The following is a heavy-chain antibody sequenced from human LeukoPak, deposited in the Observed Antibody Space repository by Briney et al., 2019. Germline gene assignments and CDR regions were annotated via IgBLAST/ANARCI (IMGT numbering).Heavy chain of an antibody. J-gene: IGHJ6*02. V-gene: IGHV1-69*13. Sequence: ASVTVSCKASGYTFTSYGISWVRQATGQGLEWMGGIIPIFGTANYAQKFQGRVTITADESTSTAYMELSSLRSEDTAVYYCARGLHYYDSSGYSYYYGMDVWGQGTTVTVS. D-gene: IGHD3-22*01. CDR3: ARGLHYYDSSGYSYYYGMDV. CDR1: GYTFTSYG. CDR2: IIPIFGTA.